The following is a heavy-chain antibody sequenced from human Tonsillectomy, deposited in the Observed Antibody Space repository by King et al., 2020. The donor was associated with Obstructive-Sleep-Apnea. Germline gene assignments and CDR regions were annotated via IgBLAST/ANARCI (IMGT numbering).Heavy chain of an antibody. V-gene: IGHV3-33*01. CDR2: IWYDGSNE. J-gene: IGHJ6*02. CDR3: ARGSGARFYYGMDV. D-gene: IGHD2-8*02. CDR1: GFTFSTYG. Sequence: VQLVESGGGVVQPGRSLSLSCAASGFTFSTYGMHWVRQAPGKGLEWVAVIWYDGSNEYYADSVKGRFTISRDNSKNTLYLQMNSLRAEDTAVYYCARGSGARFYYGMDVWGQGTTVTVP.